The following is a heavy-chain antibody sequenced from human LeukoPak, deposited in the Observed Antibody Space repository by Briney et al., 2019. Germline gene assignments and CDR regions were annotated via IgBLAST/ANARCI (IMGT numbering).Heavy chain of an antibody. V-gene: IGHV3-21*01. Sequence: GGSLRLSCAASGFTFSSYSMNWVRQAPGKGLEWVSSISSSSSYIYYADSVKGRFTISRDNAKNSLYLRMNSLRAEDTAVYYCAREEPYYDSSGYYLVHYYGMDVWGQGTTVTVSS. CDR3: AREEPYYDSSGYYLVHYYGMDV. CDR1: GFTFSSYS. CDR2: ISSSSSYI. J-gene: IGHJ6*02. D-gene: IGHD3-22*01.